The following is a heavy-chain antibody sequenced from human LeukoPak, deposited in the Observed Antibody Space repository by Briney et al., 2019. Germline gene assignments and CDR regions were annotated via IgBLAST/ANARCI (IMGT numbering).Heavy chain of an antibody. Sequence: GASVKVSCKASGYXFTDYYIHWVRQAPGQGLEYMGLINPNSGGTNSAQKFQGRVTMTRDTSISTAYMELSRLRSDDTAVYYCARAAAADMANYFDFWGQGTLVTVSS. D-gene: IGHD6-13*01. CDR2: INPNSGGT. V-gene: IGHV1-2*02. CDR1: GYXFTDYY. J-gene: IGHJ4*02. CDR3: ARAAAADMANYFDF.